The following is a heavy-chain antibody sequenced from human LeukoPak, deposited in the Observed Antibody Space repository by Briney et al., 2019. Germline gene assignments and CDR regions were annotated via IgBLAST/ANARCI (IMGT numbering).Heavy chain of an antibody. CDR1: GGSFRNYY. J-gene: IGHJ3*02. V-gene: IGHV4-4*07. CDR2: IYTTGST. Sequence: PSETLSLTCTVSGGSFRNYYWTWVRQPAGKGLEWIGRIYTTGSTNYNPSLKSRVTLSVDTSKNQFSLKLSSVTAADTAVYYCARLEHDSGDPGDAFDIWGQGTMVTVSS. D-gene: IGHD4-17*01. CDR3: ARLEHDSGDPGDAFDI.